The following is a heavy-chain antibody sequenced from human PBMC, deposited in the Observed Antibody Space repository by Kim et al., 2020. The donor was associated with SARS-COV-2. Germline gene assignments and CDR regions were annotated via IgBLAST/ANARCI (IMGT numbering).Heavy chain of an antibody. J-gene: IGHJ4*02. Sequence: GGSLRLSCAASGFNVSSKYMNWVRQAPGKGLEWVSIIYSGGRYTAYADSVKGRFTLSRDDSKNTLFLQMNNLRADDTAIYYCTREPDDCLTRVFDYWGQGALVTVSS. D-gene: IGHD2-21*01. CDR3: TREPDDCLTRVFDY. CDR2: IYSGGRYT. CDR1: GFNVSSKY. V-gene: IGHV3-53*01.